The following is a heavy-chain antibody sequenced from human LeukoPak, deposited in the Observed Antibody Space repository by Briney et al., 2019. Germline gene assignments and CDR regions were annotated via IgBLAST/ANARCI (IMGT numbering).Heavy chain of an antibody. V-gene: IGHV4-30-2*01. D-gene: IGHD3-22*01. J-gene: IGHJ4*02. Sequence: SQTLSLTCTVSGASISSGGYYWSWIRQPPGKGLEWIGYIYHSGSTYYNPSLKSRVTISVDRSKNQFSLKLSSVTAADTAVYYCASEAEREPPMIVEAYWGQGTLATVSS. CDR3: ASEAEREPPMIVEAY. CDR2: IYHSGST. CDR1: GASISSGGYY.